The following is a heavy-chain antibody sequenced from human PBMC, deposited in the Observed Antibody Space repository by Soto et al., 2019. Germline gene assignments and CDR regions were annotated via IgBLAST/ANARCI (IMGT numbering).Heavy chain of an antibody. CDR2: IYPGDSDT. V-gene: IGHV5-51*01. Sequence: GESLKISCKGSGYSFTIYWIGWVRQMPGKGLEWMGIIYPGDSDTRYSPSFQGQVTISDDKSISTASLQWSSLKASDTAVYYCARHGPRVDYGHSDYYYYATDVCGQVTT. CDR1: GYSFTIYW. D-gene: IGHD3-22*01. J-gene: IGHJ6*02. CDR3: ARHGPRVDYGHSDYYYYATDV.